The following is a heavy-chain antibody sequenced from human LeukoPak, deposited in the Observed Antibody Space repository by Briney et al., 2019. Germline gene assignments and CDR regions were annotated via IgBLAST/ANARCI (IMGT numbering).Heavy chain of an antibody. V-gene: IGHV4-39*01. D-gene: IGHD3-22*01. CDR1: GVSISSSSYY. CDR3: ARQLDRSRIHWFDP. CDR2: IYYSGST. J-gene: IGHJ5*02. Sequence: TSETLSLTCTVSGVSISSSSYYWGWLRQPPGKGLEWIGSIYYSGSTYYNPSLKSRVTISVDTSKNQFSLKLGSVTAADTAVYYCARQLDRSRIHWFDPWGQGTLITVSS.